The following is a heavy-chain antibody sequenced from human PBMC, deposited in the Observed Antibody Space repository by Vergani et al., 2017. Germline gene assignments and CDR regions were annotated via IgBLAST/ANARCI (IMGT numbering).Heavy chain of an antibody. D-gene: IGHD2-2*01. CDR1: GGTFSSYT. Sequence: QVQLVQSGAEVKKPGSSVKVSCKASGGTFSSYTISWVRQAPGQGLEWMGRIIPILGIANYAQKFQGRVTITADKSTSTAYMELSSLRSEDTAVYYCARESVVVPAANDIWGQGTMVTVSS. J-gene: IGHJ3*02. CDR2: IIPILGIA. CDR3: ARESVVVPAANDI. V-gene: IGHV1-69*08.